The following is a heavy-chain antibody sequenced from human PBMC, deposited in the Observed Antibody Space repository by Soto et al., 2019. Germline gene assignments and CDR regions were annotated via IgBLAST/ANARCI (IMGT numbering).Heavy chain of an antibody. CDR1: GFTFSSYG. CDR2: ISYDGSNK. CDR3: AKATSTTVTSPSHY. D-gene: IGHD4-17*01. J-gene: IGHJ4*02. V-gene: IGHV3-30*18. Sequence: GGSLRLSCAASGFTFSSYGMHWVRQAPGKGLEWVAVISYDGSNKYYADSVKGRFTISRDNSKNTLYLQMNSLRAEDTAVYYCAKATSTTVTSPSHYWGQGTLVTVSS.